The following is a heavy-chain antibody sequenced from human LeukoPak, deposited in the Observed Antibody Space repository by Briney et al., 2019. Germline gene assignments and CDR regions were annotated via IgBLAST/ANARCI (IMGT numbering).Heavy chain of an antibody. Sequence: PGGSLRLSCAASGFTFSSYEMNWVRQAPGKGLEWLSHISNSGSSIHYADSVKGRFTISRDNAKNSLYLQMNTLRAKDTAFYYCARTRDGPFDYWGQGTLVTVSS. CDR1: GFTFSSYE. CDR3: ARTRDGPFDY. CDR2: ISNSGSSI. V-gene: IGHV3-48*03. D-gene: IGHD5-24*01. J-gene: IGHJ4*02.